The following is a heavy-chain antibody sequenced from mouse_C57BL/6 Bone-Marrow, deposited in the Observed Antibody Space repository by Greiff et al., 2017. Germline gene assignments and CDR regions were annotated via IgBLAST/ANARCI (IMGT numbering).Heavy chain of an antibody. J-gene: IGHJ2*01. CDR2: ISSGGSYT. CDR1: GFTFSSYG. Sequence: EVQLVESGGDLVKPGGSLKLSCAASGFTFSSYGMSWVRQTPDKRLEWVATISSGGSYTYYPDSVKGRFTISRDNAKNTLYLQMSSLKSEDTAMYYCARLQGYYFDYWGQGTTLTVSS. CDR3: ARLQGYYFDY. V-gene: IGHV5-6*01.